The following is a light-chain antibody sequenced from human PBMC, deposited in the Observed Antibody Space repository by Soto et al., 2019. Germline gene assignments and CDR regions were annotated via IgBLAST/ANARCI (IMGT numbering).Light chain of an antibody. CDR2: DDS. J-gene: IGLJ3*02. V-gene: IGLV3-21*02. Sequence: SYELTQPPSVSVAPGQTATITCGGNNIGSKSVHWYQQKPGQAPVVVVYDDSDRPSGIPEGFSGSNSGNTATLTISRVEAGDEADYYCQVWDSSSDHGVFGGGTKVTVL. CDR1: NIGSKS. CDR3: QVWDSSSDHGV.